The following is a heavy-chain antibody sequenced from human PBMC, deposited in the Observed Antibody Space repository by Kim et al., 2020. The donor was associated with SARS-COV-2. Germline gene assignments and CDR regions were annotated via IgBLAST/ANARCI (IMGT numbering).Heavy chain of an antibody. J-gene: IGHJ4*02. Sequence: LNSRVTISVDTSKNQFSLQLSSVTAADTAVYYCARGWRYCSGGSCLHLDYWGQGTLVTVSS. CDR3: ARGWRYCSGGSCLHLDY. V-gene: IGHV4-34*01. D-gene: IGHD2-15*01.